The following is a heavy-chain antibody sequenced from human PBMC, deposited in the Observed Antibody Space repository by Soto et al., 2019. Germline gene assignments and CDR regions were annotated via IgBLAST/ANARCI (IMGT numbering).Heavy chain of an antibody. CDR2: ISSSGSTI. J-gene: IGHJ4*02. CDR3: ATARPPDPHGFDY. V-gene: IGHV3-11*04. CDR1: GFTFSDYY. Sequence: PGGSLRLSCAASGFTFSDYYMSWIRQAPGKGLEWVSYISSSGSTIYYADSVKGRFTISRDNSKNSLFLQMNSLRVEDTAVYYCATARPPDPHGFDYWGQGTLVTVSS.